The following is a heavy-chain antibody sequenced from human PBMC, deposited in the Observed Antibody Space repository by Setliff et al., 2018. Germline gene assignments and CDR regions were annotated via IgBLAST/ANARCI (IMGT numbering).Heavy chain of an antibody. Sequence: ASVKVSCKASPYIFNSYGISWVRQAPGHGLEWMGWISNYNDITNYAQRFQGRVTMTTDTSTSAAYMELRSLRSDDTAVYYCAISTLSICSGGSCPNAFDVWGRGTMVTVSS. CDR3: AISTLSICSGGSCPNAFDV. V-gene: IGHV1-18*01. J-gene: IGHJ3*01. CDR1: PYIFNSYG. D-gene: IGHD2-15*01. CDR2: ISNYNDIT.